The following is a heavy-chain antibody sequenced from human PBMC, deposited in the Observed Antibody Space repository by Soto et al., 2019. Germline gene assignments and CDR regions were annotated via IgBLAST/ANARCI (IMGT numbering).Heavy chain of an antibody. CDR2: ISSNGGST. CDR1: GFTFSSYA. J-gene: IGHJ4*02. CDR3: VKEGSYYYDSSGYFY. V-gene: IGHV3-64D*06. D-gene: IGHD3-22*01. Sequence: GGSLRLSCSASGFTFSSYAMHWVRQAPGKGLEYVSAISSNGGSTYYADSVKGRFTISRDNSKNTLYLQMSSLRAEDTAVYYCVKEGSYYYDSSGYFYWGQGTLVTVSS.